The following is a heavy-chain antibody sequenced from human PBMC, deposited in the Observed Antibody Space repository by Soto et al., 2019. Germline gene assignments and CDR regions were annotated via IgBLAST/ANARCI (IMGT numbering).Heavy chain of an antibody. J-gene: IGHJ6*02. D-gene: IGHD6-13*01. Sequence: PGGSLRLSCAASGFTFSSYAMSWVRQAPGKGLEWVSAISGSGGSTYYADSVKGRFTISRDNSKNTLYLQMNSLRAEDTAVYYCAKDRVNIAAAGTTWANYYYGMDVWGQGTTVTVSS. CDR1: GFTFSSYA. CDR3: AKDRVNIAAAGTTWANYYYGMDV. V-gene: IGHV3-23*01. CDR2: ISGSGGST.